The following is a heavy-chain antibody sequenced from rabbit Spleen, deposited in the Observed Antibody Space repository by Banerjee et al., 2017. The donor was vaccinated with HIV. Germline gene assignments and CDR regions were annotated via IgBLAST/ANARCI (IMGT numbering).Heavy chain of an antibody. V-gene: IGHV1S7*01. CDR2: IDPVFGIT. J-gene: IGHJ4*01. CDR1: GFTLSTYY. CDR3: ARGGGL. Sequence: QLEESGGGLVQPGGSLKLSCKASGFTLSTYYMNWVRQAPGKGLEWIGYIDPVFGITYYATWVNGRFSISRENTQNTVSLQLNSLTAADTATYFCARGGGLWGPGTLVTVS.